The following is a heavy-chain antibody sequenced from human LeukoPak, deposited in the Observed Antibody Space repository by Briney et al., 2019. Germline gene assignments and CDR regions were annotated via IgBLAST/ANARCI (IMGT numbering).Heavy chain of an antibody. Sequence: LTCAVYGGSFSDSYMSWIRQAPGKGLEWVSYISSSGSTIYYADSVKGRFTISRDNAKKSLYLQMNSIRAEDTAVYYCARVRITMVRGVPPYYYYMDVWGKGTTVTISS. D-gene: IGHD3-10*01. V-gene: IGHV3-11*01. CDR3: ARVRITMVRGVPPYYYYMDV. J-gene: IGHJ6*03. CDR1: GGSFSDSY. CDR2: ISSSGSTI.